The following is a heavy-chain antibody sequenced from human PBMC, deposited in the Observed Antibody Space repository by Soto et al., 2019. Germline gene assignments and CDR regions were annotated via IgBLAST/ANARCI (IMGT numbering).Heavy chain of an antibody. CDR2: ISAYNGNT. V-gene: IGHV1-18*01. CDR1: GYTFTSYG. CDR3: ARVRRLDYDMLTGYDY. J-gene: IGHJ4*02. D-gene: IGHD3-9*01. Sequence: QVQLVQSGAEVKKPGASVKVSCKASGYTFTSYGISWVRQAPGQGLEWMGWISAYNGNTNYAQKIQGRVTMTTDTPTSTAYMELRSLRSDDTAVYYCARVRRLDYDMLTGYDYWGQGTQVTASS.